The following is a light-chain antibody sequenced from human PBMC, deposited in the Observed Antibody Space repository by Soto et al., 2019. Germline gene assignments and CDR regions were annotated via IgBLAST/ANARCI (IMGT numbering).Light chain of an antibody. J-gene: IGKJ4*01. CDR2: GAS. CDR3: QHYANWPLT. Sequence: EIVITQGPPILNKSPGEGATPSCRASQGIGSTLAWYQQKPGQTPRLLIYGASTRATGVPARFSGSGSGTDFTLTINSLQSEDFAVYYCQHYANWPLTFGGGTKVDIK. V-gene: IGKV3-15*01. CDR1: QGIGST.